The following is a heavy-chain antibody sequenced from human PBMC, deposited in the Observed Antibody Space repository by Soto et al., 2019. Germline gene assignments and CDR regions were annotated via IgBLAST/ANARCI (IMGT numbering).Heavy chain of an antibody. CDR2: VFYTGFT. J-gene: IGHJ4*02. CDR3: ATSQKGYNWNYFDH. Sequence: PSEILSLTCAVSGASISGSYYYWAWLRQSPGKGPEWIGSVFYTGFTSYNPSLESRVSVSVDTSKSQFSLKLSAVTAADTAVYYCATSQKGYNWNYFDHWGQGALVTV. CDR1: GASISGSYYY. V-gene: IGHV4-39*01. D-gene: IGHD1-20*01.